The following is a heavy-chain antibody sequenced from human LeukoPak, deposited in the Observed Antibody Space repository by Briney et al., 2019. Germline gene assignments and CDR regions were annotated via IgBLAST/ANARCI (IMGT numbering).Heavy chain of an antibody. CDR2: ISGSGGSI. V-gene: IGHV3-23*01. D-gene: IGHD2-15*01. J-gene: IGHJ4*02. Sequence: GGSLRLSCATSGFIFSSYAMSWVRQTPGRGLEWVSSISGSGGSIYYADSVKGRFTISRDNSKNTLYLQMNSLRAEDTAVYYCAKARGEQNGGSNYWGQGTQVIVSS. CDR1: GFIFSSYA. CDR3: AKARGEQNGGSNY.